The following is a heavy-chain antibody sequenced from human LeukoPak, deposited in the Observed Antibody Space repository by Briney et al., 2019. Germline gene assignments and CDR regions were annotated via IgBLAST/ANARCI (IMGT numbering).Heavy chain of an antibody. J-gene: IGHJ4*02. CDR2: IYYSGST. CDR1: GGSISSGDYY. CDR3: ARAGAGELLAPDY. Sequence: SETLSLTCTVSGGSISSGDYYWSWIRQPPGKGLEWIGYIYYSGSTYYNPSLKSRVTISVDTSKNQFSLKLSSVTAADTAVYYCARAGAGELLAPDYWGQGTLVTVSS. D-gene: IGHD1-26*01. V-gene: IGHV4-30-4*01.